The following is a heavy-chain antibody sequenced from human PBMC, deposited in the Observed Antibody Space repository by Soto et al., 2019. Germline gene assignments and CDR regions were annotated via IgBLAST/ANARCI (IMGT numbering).Heavy chain of an antibody. CDR2: ISGSGGYT. Sequence: GGSLRLSCAASGFTFSSYAMSWVRQAPGKGLEWVSTISGSGGYTYRADSVKGRFTISRDNSKNTLYLQMNSLRAEDTAVHYCAKVGGSSGISIDYYTMDVWGQGTTVTVS. J-gene: IGHJ6*02. CDR3: AKVGGSSGISIDYYTMDV. CDR1: GFTFSSYA. D-gene: IGHD3-22*01. V-gene: IGHV3-23*01.